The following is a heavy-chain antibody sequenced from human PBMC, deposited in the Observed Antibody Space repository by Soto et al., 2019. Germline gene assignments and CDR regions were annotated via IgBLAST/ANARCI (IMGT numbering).Heavy chain of an antibody. V-gene: IGHV3-33*01. CDR1: RLTFSAHD. D-gene: IGHD3-16*01. CDR3: AGEPKGGAYDMDV. Sequence: QVQLVESGGGVVQPGTSLRLSCAASRLTFSAHDMHWVRQAPGKGLEWVALIWSDGSRGFYADSVKGRFTISRDNFKNTLYLQINSLGAEDTAVYYCAGEPKGGAYDMDVWGQGTTVTVSS. CDR2: IWSDGSRG. J-gene: IGHJ6*02.